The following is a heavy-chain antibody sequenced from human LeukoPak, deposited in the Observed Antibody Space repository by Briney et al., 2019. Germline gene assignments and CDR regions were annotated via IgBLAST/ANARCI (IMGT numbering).Heavy chain of an antibody. CDR2: ISSSSSYI. V-gene: IGHV3-21*01. J-gene: IGHJ6*02. CDR3: ATLQAIAAAGKTSNYYYYYGMDV. D-gene: IGHD6-13*01. CDR1: RFTFSSYS. Sequence: GGSLRLSCAASRFTFSSYSMNWVRQAPGKGLEWVSSISSSSSYIYYADSVKGRFTISRDNAKNSLYLQMNSLRAEDTAVYYCATLQAIAAAGKTSNYYYYYGMDVWGQGTTVTVSS.